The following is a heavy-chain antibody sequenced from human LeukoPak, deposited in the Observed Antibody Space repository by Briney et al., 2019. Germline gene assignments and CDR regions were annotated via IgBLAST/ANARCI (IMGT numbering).Heavy chain of an antibody. V-gene: IGHV4-38-2*02. J-gene: IGHJ5*02. CDR3: ARDRGVPTLITFFDP. CDR2: IYHSGST. D-gene: IGHD3-10*01. CDR1: GYSISSGYY. Sequence: SETLSLTCTVSGYSISSGYYWGWIRQPPGKGLEWIGSIYHSGSTYYNPSLKSRVTISVDTSKNQFSLKLSSVTAADTAVYYCARDRGVPTLITFFDPWGQGTLVTVSS.